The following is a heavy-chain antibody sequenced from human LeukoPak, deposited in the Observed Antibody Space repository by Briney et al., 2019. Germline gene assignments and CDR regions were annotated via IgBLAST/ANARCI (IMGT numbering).Heavy chain of an antibody. J-gene: IGHJ1*01. D-gene: IGHD4-17*01. Sequence: GGSLRLSCAASGFTFSSYGMHWVRQAPGKGLEWVAVISYDGSNKYYADSVKGRFTISRDNSKNTVNLQMNSLRVEDTAVYYCARGVTKDFQYWGQGTLVTVSS. CDR3: ARGVTKDFQY. V-gene: IGHV3-30*03. CDR1: GFTFSSYG. CDR2: ISYDGSNK.